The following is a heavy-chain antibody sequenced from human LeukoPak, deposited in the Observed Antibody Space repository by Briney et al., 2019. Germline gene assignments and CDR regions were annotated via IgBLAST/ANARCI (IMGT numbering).Heavy chain of an antibody. Sequence: LAGGSLRLSCTVSGFTVSSNSWSWVRQAPGRGLEWVSFIYSGGNTHYSDSVKGRFTISRDNSKNTLYLQMNSLRAEDTAVYYCAKDRSGSYLVDYFDYWGQGTLVTVSS. CDR2: IYSGGNT. V-gene: IGHV3-53*01. CDR3: AKDRSGSYLVDYFDY. J-gene: IGHJ4*02. D-gene: IGHD1-26*01. CDR1: GFTVSSNS.